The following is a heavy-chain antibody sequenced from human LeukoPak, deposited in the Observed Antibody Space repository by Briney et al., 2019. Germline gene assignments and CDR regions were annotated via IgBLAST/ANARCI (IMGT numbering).Heavy chain of an antibody. CDR3: AKSSGSYYRLTDY. Sequence: GRSLRLSCAASGFTLSSYGMHWGRQAPGKGLEWVAVISHDGSNKDYADSVKGRFTISRDNSKNTLYLQMNSLRAEDTAVYYCAKSSGSYYRLTDYWGQGTLVTVSS. V-gene: IGHV3-30*18. D-gene: IGHD3-10*01. J-gene: IGHJ4*02. CDR2: ISHDGSNK. CDR1: GFTLSSYG.